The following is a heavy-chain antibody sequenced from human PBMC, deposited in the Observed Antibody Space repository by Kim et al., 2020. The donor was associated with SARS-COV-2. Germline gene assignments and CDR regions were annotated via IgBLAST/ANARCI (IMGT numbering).Heavy chain of an antibody. Sequence: DTVKGRFTISRDNAKKSLYQQMNSLGAEDTAVYYCAKDITEGYGYGYPYYWGQGTLVTVSS. J-gene: IGHJ4*02. CDR3: AKDITEGYGYGYPYY. D-gene: IGHD5-18*01. V-gene: IGHV3-9*01.